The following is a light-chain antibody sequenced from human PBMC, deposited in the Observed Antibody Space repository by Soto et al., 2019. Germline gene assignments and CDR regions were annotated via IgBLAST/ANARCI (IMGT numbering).Light chain of an antibody. J-gene: IGKJ1*01. CDR1: QSVSSSY. V-gene: IGKV3-20*01. CDR2: GAS. CDR3: QHYDGSRT. Sequence: EIVLTQSPGTLSLSPGERATLSCRASQSVSSSYLAWYQQKAGQAPRLLIYGASSRATGIPDRFSGSGSGTDFTLTISRLEPEDFAVYYCQHYDGSRTFGQGTNVDIK.